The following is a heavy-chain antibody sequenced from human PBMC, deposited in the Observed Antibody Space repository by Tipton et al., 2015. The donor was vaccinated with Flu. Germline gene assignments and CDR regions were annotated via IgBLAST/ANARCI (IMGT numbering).Heavy chain of an antibody. Sequence: TLSLTCAVSGYSISSGNYCCWIRQPPGKRLGWMRSIYHSGSTYYNPSLNRRLTISVDTTKKQFSLKLTSVTAADTAVYYCASMRARDCTPGACYLWWFALWGRGTLVTVSS. J-gene: IGHJ2*01. CDR2: IYHSGST. V-gene: IGHV4-38-2*01. D-gene: IGHD2-8*01. CDR1: GYSISSGNY. CDR3: ASMRARDCTPGACYLWWFAL.